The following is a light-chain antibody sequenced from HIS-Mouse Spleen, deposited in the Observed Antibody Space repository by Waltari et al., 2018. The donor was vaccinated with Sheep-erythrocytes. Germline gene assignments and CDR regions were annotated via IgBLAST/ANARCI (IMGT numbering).Light chain of an antibody. J-gene: IGLJ2*01. CDR2: LNSDGRH. CDR1: SGHSSYA. V-gene: IGLV4-69*01. Sequence: QLVLTQSPSASASLGASVTLTCTLSSGHSSYAIAWHQPQPEKGPRYLMKLNSDGRHSKGDGIPDRFSGSSSGAERYLTISSLQSEDEADYYCQTWGTGIHVVFGGGTKLTVL. CDR3: QTWGTGIHVV.